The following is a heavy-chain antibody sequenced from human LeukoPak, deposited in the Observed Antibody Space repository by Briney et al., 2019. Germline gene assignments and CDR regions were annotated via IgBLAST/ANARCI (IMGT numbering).Heavy chain of an antibody. CDR2: IKSKGSGGTT. V-gene: IGHV3-15*01. CDR3: ASGDMYYDFLTGYYGVY. Sequence: GGSLSLSCAASGVSFTIAWMTWVRQAPGKGLEWVGRIKSKGSGGTTDFAAPVKGRFTISRDNSKNTVYLQMNSLRAEDTALYYCASGDMYYDFLTGYYGVYWGQGTLVTVSS. D-gene: IGHD3-9*01. CDR1: GVSFTIAW. J-gene: IGHJ4*02.